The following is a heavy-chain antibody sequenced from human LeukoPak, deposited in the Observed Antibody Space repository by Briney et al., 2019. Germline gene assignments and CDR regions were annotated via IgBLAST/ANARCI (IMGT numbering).Heavy chain of an antibody. CDR1: GFTFTAYW. Sequence: PGGSLRLSCTASGFTFTAYWMSWVRHPPGKGLEWVANIKQDGTEKYYVDSVKGRFTISRDNAKNSLYLQMNSLRAEDTAVYYCTRVSLYTTPDYWGQGILVTVSS. CDR3: TRVSLYTTPDY. D-gene: IGHD2-2*02. J-gene: IGHJ4*02. CDR2: IKQDGTEK. V-gene: IGHV3-7*01.